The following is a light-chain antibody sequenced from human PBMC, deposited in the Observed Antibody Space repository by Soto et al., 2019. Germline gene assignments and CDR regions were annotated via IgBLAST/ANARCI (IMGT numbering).Light chain of an antibody. CDR2: DVN. V-gene: IGLV2-14*03. CDR1: SSDVGGYKY. Sequence: QSALTQPASVSASPGQSITISCTGTSSDVGGYKYVSWYQHHPGKAPKLLIYDVNIRPSGVSKRFSGSKSGNTASLTISGLQAEDEAEYYCASYTSTSLLVVFGGGTQLTVL. J-gene: IGLJ2*01. CDR3: ASYTSTSLLVV.